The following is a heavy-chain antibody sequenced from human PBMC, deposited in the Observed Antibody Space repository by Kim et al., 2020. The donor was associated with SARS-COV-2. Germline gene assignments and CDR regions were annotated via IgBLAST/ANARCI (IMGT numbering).Heavy chain of an antibody. J-gene: IGHJ5*02. CDR1: GYTFISYG. Sequence: ASVKVSCKASGYTFISYGISWVRQAPGQGLEWMGWISAYNGNTNYAQKLQGRVTLTTDTSTSTAYMELRSLRSDDTALYYCARGGSGTYYKSFDPWGQGTLVTVSS. CDR2: ISAYNGNT. D-gene: IGHD3-10*01. V-gene: IGHV1-18*01. CDR3: ARGGSGTYYKSFDP.